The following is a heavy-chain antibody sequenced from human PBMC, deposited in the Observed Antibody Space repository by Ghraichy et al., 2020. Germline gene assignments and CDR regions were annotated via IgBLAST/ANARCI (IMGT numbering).Heavy chain of an antibody. Sequence: ASVKVSCKASGYTFTSYDINWVRQATGQGLEWMGWMNPNSGNTGYAQKFQGRVTMTRNTSISTAYMELSSLRSEDTAVYYCARGHHYYDSSGYYVFDYWGQGTLVTVSS. V-gene: IGHV1-8*01. J-gene: IGHJ4*02. CDR1: GYTFTSYD. D-gene: IGHD3-22*01. CDR3: ARGHHYYDSSGYYVFDY. CDR2: MNPNSGNT.